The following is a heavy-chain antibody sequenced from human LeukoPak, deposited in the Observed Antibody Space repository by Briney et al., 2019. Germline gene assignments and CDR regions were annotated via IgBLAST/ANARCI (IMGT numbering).Heavy chain of an antibody. CDR2: ISRSATTI. D-gene: IGHD2-15*01. CDR1: GFTFSSYE. Sequence: PGGSLRLSCAASGFTFSSYEMNWVRQAPGKGLEWVSTISRSATTIYYADSVKGRFTISRDNAKNSLYLQMNSLRAEDTALYYCAKCSGGSLSGDFDYWGQGTLVTVSS. V-gene: IGHV3-48*03. CDR3: AKCSGGSLSGDFDY. J-gene: IGHJ4*02.